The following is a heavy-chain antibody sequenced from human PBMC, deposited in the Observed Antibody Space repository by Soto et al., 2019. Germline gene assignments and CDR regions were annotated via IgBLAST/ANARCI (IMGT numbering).Heavy chain of an antibody. CDR2: IKQDGSEN. CDR1: GFTFSSDW. Sequence: EVQLVESGGGLVQPGGSLRLSCAASGFTFSSDWMSWVRQAPGKGLEWVANIKQDGSENYYVDSVKGRFTISRHNAINSLYLQMNSRRADDTAVYYCSSRTYYYDSSGDYSLDYWGQGTLVTVSS. D-gene: IGHD3-22*01. V-gene: IGHV3-7*05. J-gene: IGHJ4*02. CDR3: SSRTYYYDSSGDYSLDY.